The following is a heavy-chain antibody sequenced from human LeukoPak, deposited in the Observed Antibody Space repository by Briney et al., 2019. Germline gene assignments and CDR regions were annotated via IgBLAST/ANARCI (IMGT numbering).Heavy chain of an antibody. Sequence: SETLSLTCTVSGGSISSGDYYWSWIRQPPGKGLEWIGYIYYSGSTYYNPSLKSRVTISVDTSKNQFSLKPSSLTATDTTAYYWGRKGVRPAVNPDHWGQGTLVTVPS. D-gene: IGHD2-2*01. CDR2: IYYSGST. V-gene: IGHV4-30-4*08. CDR1: GGSISSGDYY. CDR3: GRKGVRPAVNPDH. J-gene: IGHJ4*02.